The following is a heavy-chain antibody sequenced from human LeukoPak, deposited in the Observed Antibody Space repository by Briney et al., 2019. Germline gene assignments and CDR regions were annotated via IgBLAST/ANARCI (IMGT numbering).Heavy chain of an antibody. D-gene: IGHD6-13*01. V-gene: IGHV1-69*13. Sequence: ASVKVSCKASGGTFGSYAISWVRQAPGQGLEWMGGIIPIFGTANYAQKFQGRVTITADESTSTAYMELSSLRSEDTAVYYCARDFSSIAAAGGAWGQGTLVTVSS. CDR1: GGTFGSYA. CDR3: ARDFSSIAAAGGA. CDR2: IIPIFGTA. J-gene: IGHJ5*02.